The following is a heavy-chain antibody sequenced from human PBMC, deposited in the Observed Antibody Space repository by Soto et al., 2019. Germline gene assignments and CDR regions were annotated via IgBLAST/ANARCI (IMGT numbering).Heavy chain of an antibody. D-gene: IGHD3-10*01. Sequence: QITLKESGPTLVKPTQTLTLTCTFSGFSLSTSEVGVGWSRQPPGKALEWLALIYWDEGKRYSPSLKSRLTITKDTARHQVVPTRANVDPVDTATYYCAHRRYCGSGQLYCSDSWGQGTLVAVA. V-gene: IGHV2-5*02. J-gene: IGHJ4*02. CDR1: GFSLSTSEVG. CDR2: IYWDEGK. CDR3: AHRRYCGSGQLYCSDS.